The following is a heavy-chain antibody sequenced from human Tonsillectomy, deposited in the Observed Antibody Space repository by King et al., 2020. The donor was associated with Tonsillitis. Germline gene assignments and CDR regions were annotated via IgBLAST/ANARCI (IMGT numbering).Heavy chain of an antibody. CDR1: GFTFGVYA. Sequence: VQLVQSGGGLVQPGRSLRLSCTASGFTFGVYAMSWFRQAPGKGLEWVGFIRSKAYGGTTEYAASVKGRFTISRDDSKSIAYLQMNSLKTEDTAVYYCTRLYDFWGGYPRYWFDPWGQGTLVTVSS. D-gene: IGHD3-3*01. CDR3: TRLYDFWGGYPRYWFDP. CDR2: IRSKAYGGTT. J-gene: IGHJ5*02. V-gene: IGHV3-49*03.